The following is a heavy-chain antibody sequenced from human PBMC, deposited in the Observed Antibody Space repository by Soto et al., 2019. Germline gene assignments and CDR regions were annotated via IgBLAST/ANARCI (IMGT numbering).Heavy chain of an antibody. CDR2: ISSSSSTI. Sequence: GGSLRLSCAASGFTFSSYSMNWVRQAPGKGLEWVSYISSSSSTIYYADSVKGRFTISRDNAKNSLYLQMNSLRDEDTAVYYCANLYGSGKYWPDYYGMDVWGQGTTVTVSS. CDR1: GFTFSSYS. CDR3: ANLYGSGKYWPDYYGMDV. D-gene: IGHD3-10*01. J-gene: IGHJ6*02. V-gene: IGHV3-48*02.